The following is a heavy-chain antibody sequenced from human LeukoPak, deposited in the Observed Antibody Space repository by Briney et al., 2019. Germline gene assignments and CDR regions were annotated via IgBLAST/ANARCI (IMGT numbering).Heavy chain of an antibody. CDR3: ATDWQTTVMGAGGNWFDP. D-gene: IGHD4-11*01. J-gene: IGHJ5*02. Sequence: ASVKVSCKVSGYTLTELSMHWVRQAPGKGLEWMGGFDPEDGETIYAQKFQGRVTMTEDTSTDTAYMELSSLRSEDTAVYYCATDWQTTVMGAGGNWFDPWGQGTLVTVSS. CDR1: GYTLTELS. V-gene: IGHV1-24*01. CDR2: FDPEDGET.